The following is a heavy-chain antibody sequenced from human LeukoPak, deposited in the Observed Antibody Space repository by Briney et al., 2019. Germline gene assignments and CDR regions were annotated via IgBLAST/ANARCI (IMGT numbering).Heavy chain of an antibody. J-gene: IGHJ6*03. CDR3: AKGRGFGVNYYYMDV. CDR1: GYTFTSYY. V-gene: IGHV1-46*01. Sequence: ASVKVSCKASGYTFTSYYMHWVRQAPGEGLEWMGIINPSGGSTSYAQKFQGRDTMTRDMSTSTVYMELSSLRSEDTAVYYCAKGRGFGVNYYYMDVWGKGTTVTVSS. D-gene: IGHD3-10*01. CDR2: INPSGGST.